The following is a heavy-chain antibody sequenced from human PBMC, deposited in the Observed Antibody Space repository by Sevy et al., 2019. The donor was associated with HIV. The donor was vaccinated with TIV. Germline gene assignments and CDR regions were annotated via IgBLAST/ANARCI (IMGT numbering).Heavy chain of an antibody. D-gene: IGHD6-6*01. CDR2: ISGSGGST. J-gene: IGHJ5*02. Sequence: GGSLRLSCAASGFTFSSYAMSWVRQAPGKGLEWVSAISGSGGSTYYADSVKGRFTISRDNSKNTLYLQMNSLRAEDTAVYYCAKGAARGFHNADWFDPWGQGTLVTVSS. CDR3: AKGAARGFHNADWFDP. V-gene: IGHV3-23*01. CDR1: GFTFSSYA.